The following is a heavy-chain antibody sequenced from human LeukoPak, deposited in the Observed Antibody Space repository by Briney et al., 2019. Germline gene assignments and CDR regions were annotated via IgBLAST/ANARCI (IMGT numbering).Heavy chain of an antibody. CDR3: ARHDPVGYYQHGMDV. D-gene: IGHD2-15*01. V-gene: IGHV4-4*09. CDR2: IHTSGNT. J-gene: IGHJ6*02. CDR1: GGSISSYY. Sequence: SETLSLTCTVSGGSISSYYWSWIRQPPGKGLEWIGYIHTSGNTNSNPSLKSRVTISVDTSKNQFSLKVIDVTASDTAVYYCARHDPVGYYQHGMDVWGQGTTVTVSS.